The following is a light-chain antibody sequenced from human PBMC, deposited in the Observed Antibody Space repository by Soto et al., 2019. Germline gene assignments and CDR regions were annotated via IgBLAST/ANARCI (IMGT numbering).Light chain of an antibody. Sequence: VLTQSPGTLSLSPGERATLSCRASQSVSGSYLAWYQQKPGQAPRLLIYGASSRATGIPDRFSGSGSGTDFTLTISRLEPEDFAVYYCQQYGSSLFFGQGRLLEIK. J-gene: IGKJ5*01. V-gene: IGKV3-20*01. CDR1: QSVSGSY. CDR3: QQYGSSLF. CDR2: GAS.